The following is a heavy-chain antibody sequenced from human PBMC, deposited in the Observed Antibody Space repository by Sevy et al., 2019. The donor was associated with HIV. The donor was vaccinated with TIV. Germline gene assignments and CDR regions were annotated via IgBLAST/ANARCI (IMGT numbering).Heavy chain of an antibody. CDR1: GFTFSSYV. V-gene: IGHV3-23*01. Sequence: GGSLRLSCAASGFTFSSYVISWVRQAPGRGLEWVSGISGNGGSTYYADSVKGRFTISRDNSKNTQYLQMHSLRVEDTAVYYCAHGRGYTSPRVFDFWGQGTLVTVSS. J-gene: IGHJ4*02. CDR2: ISGNGGST. CDR3: AHGRGYTSPRVFDF. D-gene: IGHD5-18*01.